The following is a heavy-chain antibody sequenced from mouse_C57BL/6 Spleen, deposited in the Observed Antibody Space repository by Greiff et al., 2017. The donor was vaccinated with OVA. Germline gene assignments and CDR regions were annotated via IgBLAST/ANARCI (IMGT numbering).Heavy chain of an antibody. CDR3: AGCPYYSNYERYFDV. J-gene: IGHJ1*03. CDR2: IYPGDGDT. Sequence: VQLQQSGPELVKPGASVKISCKASGYAFSSSWMNWVKQRPGQGLEWIGRIYPGDGDTNYNGKFKGKATLTADKSSSTAYMHISSLTSEDSAVYFCAGCPYYSNYERYFDVWGTGTTVTVSS. D-gene: IGHD2-5*01. V-gene: IGHV1-82*01. CDR1: GYAFSSSW.